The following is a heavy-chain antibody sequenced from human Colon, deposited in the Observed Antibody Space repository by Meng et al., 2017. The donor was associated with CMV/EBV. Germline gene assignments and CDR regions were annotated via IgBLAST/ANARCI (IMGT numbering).Heavy chain of an antibody. J-gene: IGHJ4*02. CDR1: GYTFSGYY. CDR2: INPKTGDT. CDR3: ARRLHLERVHFDY. V-gene: IGHV1-2*02. Sequence: ASVKVSCKASGYTFSGYYMHWVRQAPGRGLEWMAWINPKTGDTESAQKFRGRVTVTRDTSIATVYMELSRLGSDDTAVYYCARRLHLERVHFDYWGQGTLVTVSS. D-gene: IGHD1-1*01.